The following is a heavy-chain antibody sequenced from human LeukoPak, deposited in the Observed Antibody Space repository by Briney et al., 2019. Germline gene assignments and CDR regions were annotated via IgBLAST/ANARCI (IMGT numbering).Heavy chain of an antibody. CDR1: GGSISSSSYY. J-gene: IGHJ4*02. CDR3: ARPVVCDFWSGNPHFFDY. CDR2: IYYSGST. Sequence: SETLSLTCTVSGGSISSSSYYWGWIRQPPGKGLEWIGSIYYSGSTYYNPSLKSRVTISVDTSKNQFSLKLSSVTAADTAVYYCARPVVCDFWSGNPHFFDYWGQGTLVTVSS. V-gene: IGHV4-39*01. D-gene: IGHD3-3*01.